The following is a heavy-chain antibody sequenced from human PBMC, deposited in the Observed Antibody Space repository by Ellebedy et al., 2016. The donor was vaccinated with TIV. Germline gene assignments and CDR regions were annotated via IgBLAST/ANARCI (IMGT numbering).Heavy chain of an antibody. J-gene: IGHJ4*02. CDR2: INPNSGGT. CDR3: ARIDSIVVVPDY. CDR1: GYTFTGYY. D-gene: IGHD3-22*01. Sequence: ASVKVSCXASGYTFTGYYMHWVRQAPGQGLEWMGWINPNSGGTNYAQKFQGRVIMTRDTSISTAYMELSRLRSDDTAVYYCARIDSIVVVPDYWGQGTLVTVSS. V-gene: IGHV1-2*02.